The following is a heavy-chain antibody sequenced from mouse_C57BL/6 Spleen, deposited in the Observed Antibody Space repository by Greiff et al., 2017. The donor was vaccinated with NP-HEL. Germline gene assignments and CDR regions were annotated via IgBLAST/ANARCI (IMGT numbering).Heavy chain of an antibody. Sequence: VQLQQSGPELVKPGASVKISCKASGYAFSSSWMNWVKQRPGKGLEWIGRIYPGDGDTNYNGKFKGKATLTADKSSSTAYMQLSSLTSEDSAVYFCAVSYDYDEEYYFDYWGQGTTLTVSS. D-gene: IGHD2-4*01. V-gene: IGHV1-82*01. CDR1: GYAFSSSW. CDR2: IYPGDGDT. J-gene: IGHJ2*01. CDR3: AVSYDYDEEYYFDY.